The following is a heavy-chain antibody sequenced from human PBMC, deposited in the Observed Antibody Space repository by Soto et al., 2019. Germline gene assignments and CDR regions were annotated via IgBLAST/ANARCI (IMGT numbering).Heavy chain of an antibody. Sequence: EVQLVQSGAEVKKPGESLRISCRGSEYTLINYWITWVRQMPGKGLEWMGKIDPDESYTDYSPSFQGHVTISADKSINTAYLQWSSLQDSDTAMHYCARHLIVGPYYYGLDVWGQGTTVTVSS. CDR2: IDPDESYT. V-gene: IGHV5-10-1*03. J-gene: IGHJ6*02. CDR3: ARHLIVGPYYYGLDV. CDR1: EYTLINYW. D-gene: IGHD1-26*01.